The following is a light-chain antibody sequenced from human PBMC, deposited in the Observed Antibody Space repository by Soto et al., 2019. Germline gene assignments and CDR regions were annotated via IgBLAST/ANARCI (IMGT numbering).Light chain of an antibody. Sequence: VMTQSPGTLSLSPGGRATLSCTASQSLIDNLACYQQKPGQTPSLLIYDASTRAPGIPGRFSGSGSGTEFTLTISSLQAEDFAVYYCQKYNNWRTFGQGTKV. V-gene: IGKV3-15*01. CDR1: QSLIDN. CDR3: QKYNNWRT. CDR2: DAS. J-gene: IGKJ1*01.